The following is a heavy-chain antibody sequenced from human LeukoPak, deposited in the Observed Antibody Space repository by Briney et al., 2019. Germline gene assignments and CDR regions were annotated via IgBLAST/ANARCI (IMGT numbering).Heavy chain of an antibody. J-gene: IGHJ4*02. CDR1: GGPISSYY. V-gene: IGHV4-59*01. CDR3: ARGGRYCSGGSCLDY. CDR2: IYYSGST. Sequence: SETLSLTCTVSGGPISSYYWSWIRQPPGKGLEWIGYIYYSGSTNYNPSLKSRVTISVDTSKNQFSLKLSSVTAADTAVYYCARGGRYCSGGSCLDYWGQGTLVTVSS. D-gene: IGHD2-15*01.